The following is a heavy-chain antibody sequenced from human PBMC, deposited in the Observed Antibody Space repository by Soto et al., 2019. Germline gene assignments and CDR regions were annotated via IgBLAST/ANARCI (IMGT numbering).Heavy chain of an antibody. J-gene: IGHJ6*02. V-gene: IGHV2-70*13. Sequence: SGPTLVNPTETLTLTCTFSGFSLTSPGMCVSWIRQSPGKALEWLALIERDDDDKYYSTSLKTRLTISKDTRKNQVVLTMANMEPADTATYYCARSIRGPRRFNGMDVWGQGTTVTVS. CDR2: IERDDDDK. D-gene: IGHD1-20*01. CDR3: ARSIRGPRRFNGMDV. CDR1: GFSLTSPGMC.